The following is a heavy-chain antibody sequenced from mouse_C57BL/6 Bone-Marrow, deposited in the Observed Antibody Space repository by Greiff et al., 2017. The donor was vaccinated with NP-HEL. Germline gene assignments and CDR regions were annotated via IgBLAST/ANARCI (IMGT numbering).Heavy chain of an antibody. D-gene: IGHD2-2*01. CDR1: GYTFTSYW. CDR3: ARDRYYGYGLAY. Sequence: QVQLQQPGAELVKPGASVKLSCKASGYTFTSYWMHWVKQRPGQGLEWIGMIHPNSGSTNYNEKFKSKATLTVDKSSSTAYMQLSSLTSEDSAVYYCARDRYYGYGLAYWGQGTLVTVSA. CDR2: IHPNSGST. J-gene: IGHJ3*01. V-gene: IGHV1-64*01.